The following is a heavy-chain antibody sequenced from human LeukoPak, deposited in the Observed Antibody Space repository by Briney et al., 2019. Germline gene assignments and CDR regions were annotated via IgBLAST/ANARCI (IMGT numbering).Heavy chain of an antibody. CDR1: GFTFSSYA. D-gene: IGHD3-3*01. J-gene: IGHJ4*02. CDR3: ARDSTPAITIFAVVTIPPDY. CDR2: ISYDGSNK. V-gene: IGHV3-30-3*01. Sequence: GGSLRLSCAASGFTFSSYAMHWVRQAPGKGLEWVAVISYDGSNKYYADSVKGRFTISRDNSRNTLYLEMNSLRPEDTAVYYCARDSTPAITIFAVVTIPPDYWGQGTLVTVSS.